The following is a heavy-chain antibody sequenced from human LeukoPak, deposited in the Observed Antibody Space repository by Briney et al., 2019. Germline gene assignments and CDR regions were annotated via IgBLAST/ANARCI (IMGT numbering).Heavy chain of an antibody. D-gene: IGHD2-8*01. CDR3: ARMVWFDP. CDR2: ISSSSSYI. CDR1: GFTFSSYS. V-gene: IGHV3-21*01. J-gene: IGHJ5*02. Sequence: GGSLRLSCAASGFTFSSYSRNWVRQAPGKGLKWVSSISSSSSYIYYEDSVKGRFTISRDNAKNSLYLQMNSLRAEDTAVYYCARMVWFDPWGQGTLVTVSS.